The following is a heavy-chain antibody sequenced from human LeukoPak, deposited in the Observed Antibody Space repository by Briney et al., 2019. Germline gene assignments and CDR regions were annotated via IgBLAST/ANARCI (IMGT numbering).Heavy chain of an antibody. J-gene: IGHJ4*02. CDR3: ARRGGVGYSYGPIDY. V-gene: IGHV5-51*03. Sequence: GESLKISCKGSGYSFTSYWIGWVRQMPGKGLEWMGIIYPGDSDTRYSPSFQGQVTISADKSISTAYLQWSSLKASGTAMYYCARRGGVGYSYGPIDYWGQGTLVTVSS. CDR1: GYSFTSYW. D-gene: IGHD5-18*01. CDR2: IYPGDSDT.